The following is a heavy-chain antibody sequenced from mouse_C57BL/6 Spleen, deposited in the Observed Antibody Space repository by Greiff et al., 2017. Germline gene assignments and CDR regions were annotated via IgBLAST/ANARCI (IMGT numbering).Heavy chain of an antibody. CDR2: IDPSDSYT. J-gene: IGHJ3*01. CDR3: ARRDYYYGSSYGFAY. D-gene: IGHD1-1*01. Sequence: VQLQQSGAELVKPGASVKLSCKASGYTFTSYWMQWVNQRPGRGLEWIGEIDPSDSYTNYNQKFKGKATLTVDTSSSTAYMQLSSLTSEDSAVYYCARRDYYYGSSYGFAYWGQGTLVTVSA. V-gene: IGHV1-50*01. CDR1: GYTFTSYW.